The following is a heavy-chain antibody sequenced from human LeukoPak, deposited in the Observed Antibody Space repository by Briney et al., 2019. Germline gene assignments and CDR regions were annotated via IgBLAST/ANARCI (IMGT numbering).Heavy chain of an antibody. CDR2: ISHDGNSK. CDR1: GFTVSSNY. J-gene: IGHJ5*02. V-gene: IGHV3-30*18. Sequence: GGSLRLSCVASGFTVSSNYMTWVRQAPGKGLEWVAMISHDGNSKQYADFAKGRFTISRDNSKNTLYLEMNSLRTEDTAVYHCAKDLYDNDWYNYFDPWGQGALVTVSS. D-gene: IGHD5-24*01. CDR3: AKDLYDNDWYNYFDP.